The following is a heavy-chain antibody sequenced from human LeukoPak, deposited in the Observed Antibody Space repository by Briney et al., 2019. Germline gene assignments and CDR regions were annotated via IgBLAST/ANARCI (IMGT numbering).Heavy chain of an antibody. CDR2: IYSGGST. CDR3: AKGRGQIDSSGYYYLGAFDL. D-gene: IGHD3-22*01. CDR1: GFTVSSNF. Sequence: GGSLRLSCAASGFTVSSNFLSWVRQPPGKGLEWVSDIYSGGSTYYAGSVKGRFAISRDNPKYTLYLQMNSLRAEDTAVYYCAKGRGQIDSSGYYYLGAFDLWGQGTMVTVSS. J-gene: IGHJ3*01. V-gene: IGHV3-53*01.